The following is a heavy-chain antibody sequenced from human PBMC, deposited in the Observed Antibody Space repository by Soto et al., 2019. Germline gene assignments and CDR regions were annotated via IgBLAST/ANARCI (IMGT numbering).Heavy chain of an antibody. CDR2: VSGNGANT. V-gene: IGHV3-23*01. J-gene: IGHJ5*02. CDR3: ARHRVSGARGDWFDP. Sequence: EAQLLESGGDLVQPGGSLRLSCAASGFTFADYGMNWVRQIPGKGLAWVASVSGNGANTYYADPVKGRFTISRDNSKNMIYLQMNSLRIEDTAIYYCARHRVSGARGDWFDPWGQGTLVVVS. CDR1: GFTFADYG. D-gene: IGHD2-2*01.